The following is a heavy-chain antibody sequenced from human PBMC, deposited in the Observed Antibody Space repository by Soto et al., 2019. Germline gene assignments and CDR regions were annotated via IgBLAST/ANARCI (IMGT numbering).Heavy chain of an antibody. J-gene: IGHJ6*02. V-gene: IGHV4-39*01. CDR3: ARQSGELFWTPQDGYYYYYGMDV. CDR1: GGSISSTGFY. Sequence: SETLSLTCTVSGGSISSTGFYWAWIRQPPGKGLEWIGSIYYSGNTYYNPSLRSRVTISVDTSKNQFSLKLSSVTAADTAVYYCARQSGELFWTPQDGYYYYYGMDVWGQGTTVTVSS. D-gene: IGHD3-10*01. CDR2: IYYSGNT.